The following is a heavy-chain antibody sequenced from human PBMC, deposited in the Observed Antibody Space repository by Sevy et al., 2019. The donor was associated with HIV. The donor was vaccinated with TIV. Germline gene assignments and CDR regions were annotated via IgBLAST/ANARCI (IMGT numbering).Heavy chain of an antibody. CDR1: GFNFSTYG. J-gene: IGHJ4*02. CDR3: AKDRQSGSCSSDY. Sequence: GGSLRLSCAVSGFNFSTYGMHWVRQAPGKGLEWVAVIWDDETNKYYADSVKGRFTITTDNSANMLYLQMNFLRVDDTEMYFCAKDRQSGSCSSDYWGQGILVTVSS. V-gene: IGHV3-33*06. CDR2: IWDDETNK. D-gene: IGHD1-26*01.